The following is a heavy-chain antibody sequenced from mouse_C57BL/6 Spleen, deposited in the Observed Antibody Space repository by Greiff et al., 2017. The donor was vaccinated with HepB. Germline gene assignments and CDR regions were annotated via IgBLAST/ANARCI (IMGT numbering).Heavy chain of an antibody. CDR2: ISYDGSN. CDR3: ARRGSNYAHWYFDV. CDR1: GYSITSGYY. V-gene: IGHV3-6*01. J-gene: IGHJ1*03. Sequence: VQLKESGPGLVKPSQSLSLTCSVTGYSITSGYYWNWIRQFPGNKLEWMGYISYDGSNNYNPSLKNRISITRDTSKNQFFLKLNSVTTEDTATYYCARRGSNYAHWYFDVWGTGTTVTVSS. D-gene: IGHD2-5*01.